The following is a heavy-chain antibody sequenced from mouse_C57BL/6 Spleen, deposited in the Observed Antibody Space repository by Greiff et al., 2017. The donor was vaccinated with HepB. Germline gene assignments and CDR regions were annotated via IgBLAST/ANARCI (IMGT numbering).Heavy chain of an antibody. Sequence: EVQVVESGGGLVQPGGSLKLSCAASGFTFSDYYMYWVRQTPEKRLEWVAYISNGGGSTYYPDTVKGRFTISRDNAKNTLYLQMSRLKSEDTAMYHCARRGITTVVATGVSYWYFDVWGTGTTVTVSS. CDR1: GFTFSDYY. CDR3: ARRGITTVVATGVSYWYFDV. CDR2: ISNGGGST. V-gene: IGHV5-12*01. D-gene: IGHD1-1*01. J-gene: IGHJ1*03.